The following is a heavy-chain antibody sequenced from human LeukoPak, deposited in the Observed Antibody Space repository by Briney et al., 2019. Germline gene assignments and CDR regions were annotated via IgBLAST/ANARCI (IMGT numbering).Heavy chain of an antibody. J-gene: IGHJ5*02. CDR1: GGSISGSSYY. D-gene: IGHD2-15*01. CDR3: ARHGGCSGGSCYRKFDP. Sequence: PSETLSLTCTVSGGSISGSSYYWGWIRQPPGKGLEWIGSIYYSGSTYYNPSLKSQVTISVDTSKNLSSLKLSSVTAADTAVYYCARHGGCSGGSCYRKFDPWGQGALVTVSS. CDR2: IYYSGST. V-gene: IGHV4-39*01.